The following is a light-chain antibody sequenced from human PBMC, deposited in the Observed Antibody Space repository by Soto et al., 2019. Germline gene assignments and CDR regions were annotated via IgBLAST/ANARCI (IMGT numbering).Light chain of an antibody. Sequence: QSALTQPASVSGSPGQSITISCTGTSSDVGAYNFVSWYQQHPGKAPKLMIYEVSHRPSGVSSRFSGSKSGNTASLTISGLQAEDEADYYCSSYSGSSTSVFGSGTKVT. J-gene: IGLJ1*01. CDR2: EVS. CDR3: SSYSGSSTSV. CDR1: SSDVGAYNF. V-gene: IGLV2-14*01.